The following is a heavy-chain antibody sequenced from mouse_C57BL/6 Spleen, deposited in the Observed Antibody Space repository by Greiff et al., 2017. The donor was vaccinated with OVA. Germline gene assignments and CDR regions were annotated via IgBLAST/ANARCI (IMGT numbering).Heavy chain of an antibody. V-gene: IGHV1-50*01. CDR3: ARYSWEYYFDY. Sequence: QVQLQQPGAELVKPGASVKLSCKASGYTFTSYWMQWVKQRPGQGLEWIGEIDPSDSYNNYNQKFKGKATLTVDTSSSTAYMQLSSLTSEDSAVYYCARYSWEYYFDYWGQGTTLTVSS. CDR1: GYTFTSYW. D-gene: IGHD3-1*01. J-gene: IGHJ2*01. CDR2: IDPSDSYN.